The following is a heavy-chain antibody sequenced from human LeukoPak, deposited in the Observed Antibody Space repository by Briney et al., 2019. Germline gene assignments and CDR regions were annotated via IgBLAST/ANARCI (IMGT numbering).Heavy chain of an antibody. V-gene: IGHV1-2*06. D-gene: IGHD2-15*01. CDR1: GYTFTGYY. CDR3: ARDPCSGGTCYYYMDV. J-gene: IGHJ6*03. CDR2: INPNSGGT. Sequence: ASVKVSCEASGYTFTGYYMHWVRQAPGQGLEWMGRINPNSGGTSYAQKFQDRVTMTRDTSISTAYMELSTLTSDDTAVYYCARDPCSGGTCYYYMDVWGKGTTVTVSS.